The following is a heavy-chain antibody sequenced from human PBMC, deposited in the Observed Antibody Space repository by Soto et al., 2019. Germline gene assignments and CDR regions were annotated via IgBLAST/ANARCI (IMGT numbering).Heavy chain of an antibody. D-gene: IGHD2-8*01. CDR1: GFSFSIHA. CDR2: LSDSGGSI. V-gene: IGHV3-23*01. Sequence: TGVSLRLSCTASGFSFSIHAMTWVRKAPGKGLEWVSGLSDSGGSIYYADSVKGRFTISRDNSMNTLYLQMNTLRAEDTAIYYCAKVSSSWYAGFFGIWGQGTLVTVSS. CDR3: AKVSSSWYAGFFGI. J-gene: IGHJ1*01.